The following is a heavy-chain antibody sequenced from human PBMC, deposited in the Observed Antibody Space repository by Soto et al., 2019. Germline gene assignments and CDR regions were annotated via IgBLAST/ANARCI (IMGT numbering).Heavy chain of an antibody. CDR3: ARAGRRYCSGGSCYNGGMDV. D-gene: IGHD2-15*01. V-gene: IGHV1-2*02. CDR1: GYTFTGYY. CDR2: INPNSGGT. Sequence: GASVKVSCKASGYTFTGYYMHWVRQAPGQGLEWMGWINPNSGGTNYAQKFQGRVTMTRDTSISTAYMELSRLRSDDTAVYYCARAGRRYCSGGSCYNGGMDVWGQGTTVTVSS. J-gene: IGHJ6*02.